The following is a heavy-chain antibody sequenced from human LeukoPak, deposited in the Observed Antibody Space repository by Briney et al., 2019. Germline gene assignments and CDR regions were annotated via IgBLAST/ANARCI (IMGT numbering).Heavy chain of an antibody. D-gene: IGHD6-13*01. CDR3: AKGSSSWPSPFDY. V-gene: IGHV3-43*01. CDR2: INWDGGRT. J-gene: IGHJ4*02. CDR1: GFTFADYT. Sequence: GGSLRLSCAAFGFTFADYTMHWVRQAPGKGLEWVSLINWDGGRTYYADSMKGRFAISRDNSKNSLYLQMNTLRAEDTALYYCAKGSSSWPSPFDYWGQGTLVTVSS.